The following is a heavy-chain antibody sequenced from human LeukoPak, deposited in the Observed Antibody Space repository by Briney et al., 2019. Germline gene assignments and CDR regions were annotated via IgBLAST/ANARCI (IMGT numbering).Heavy chain of an antibody. D-gene: IGHD5-24*01. CDR1: GGTFTKYA. J-gene: IGHJ4*02. CDR3: AAAPIEMQQRGFDY. Sequence: ASVKVSCKASGGTFTKYAISWVRQAPGQGLEWMGRIIPLVGRANYAQKFQERVTITRDMSTSTAYMELSSLRPEDTAVYYCAAAPIEMQQRGFDYWGQGTLVTVSS. CDR2: IIPLVGRA. V-gene: IGHV1-69*04.